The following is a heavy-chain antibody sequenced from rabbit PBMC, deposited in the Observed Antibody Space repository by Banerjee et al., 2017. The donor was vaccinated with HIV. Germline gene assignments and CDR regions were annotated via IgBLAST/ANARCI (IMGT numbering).Heavy chain of an antibody. Sequence: QEQLVESGGGLVQPEGSLTLTCKASGSDISSNAMCWVRQAPGKGLEWIACIYAGSSGYTYYASWAKGRFTISKTSSTTVTLQMTSLTAADTATYFCARDLAGVVGWNFDLWGQGTLVTVS. J-gene: IGHJ4*01. CDR2: IYAGSSGYT. V-gene: IGHV1S45*01. CDR1: GSDISSNA. D-gene: IGHD4-1*01. CDR3: ARDLAGVVGWNFDL.